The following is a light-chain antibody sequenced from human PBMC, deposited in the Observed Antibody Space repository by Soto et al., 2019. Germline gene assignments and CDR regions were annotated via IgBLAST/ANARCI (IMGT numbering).Light chain of an antibody. V-gene: IGLV2-14*02. CDR2: EGH. J-gene: IGLJ1*01. Sequence: QSVLAQPASVSGSPGQSITISCTGTSGFVGSVSLVSWYQQHPGKAPKVMISEGHRRPSGVPDRFSGSKSGNTASLTISGLQAEDEADYYCSSYTISNTLPFVFGTGTKVTVL. CDR1: SGFVGSVSL. CDR3: SSYTISNTLPFV.